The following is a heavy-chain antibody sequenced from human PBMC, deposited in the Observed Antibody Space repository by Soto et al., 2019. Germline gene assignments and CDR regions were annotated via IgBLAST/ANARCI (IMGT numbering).Heavy chain of an antibody. CDR2: MNPNSGNT. Sequence: RXSVKVSCKASGYTFTSYDINWVRQATGQGLEWMGWMNPNSGNTGYAQKFQGRVTMTRNTSISTAYMELSSLRSEDTAVYYCARGSVVAAAGRYNWFDHWGQGTLVTVSS. CDR1: GYTFTSYD. D-gene: IGHD6-13*01. J-gene: IGHJ5*02. V-gene: IGHV1-8*01. CDR3: ARGSVVAAAGRYNWFDH.